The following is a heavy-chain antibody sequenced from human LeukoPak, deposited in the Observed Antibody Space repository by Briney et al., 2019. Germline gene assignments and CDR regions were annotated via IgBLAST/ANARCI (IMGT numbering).Heavy chain of an antibody. CDR2: ISSSSSTI. J-gene: IGHJ4*02. CDR3: ARDQYDTWSRRGNFDS. V-gene: IGHV3-48*02. CDR1: GFTFSSYS. Sequence: GGSLRLSCAASGFTFSSYSMNWVRQAPGKGLEWVSYISSSSSTIYYADSVKGRFTISRDNAKNSLYLQMNSLRDEDTAVYYCARDQYDTWSRRGNFDSWGQGTLVIVSS. D-gene: IGHD3-3*01.